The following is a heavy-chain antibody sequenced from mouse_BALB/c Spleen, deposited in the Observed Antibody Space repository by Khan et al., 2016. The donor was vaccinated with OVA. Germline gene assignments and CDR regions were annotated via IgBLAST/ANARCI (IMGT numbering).Heavy chain of an antibody. CDR3: ATHLTGSFAY. CDR2: ISSDGDYT. J-gene: IGHJ3*01. D-gene: IGHD4-1*01. Sequence: EVELVESGGDLVKSGGSLKLSCAASGFTFSPYSMSWVRQTPDKRLKWVATISSDGDYTYYPDSVKGRFNISRDNAKNTLYLQMSSLKSEDTAIYYCATHLTGSFAYWGQGTLVTVSA. CDR1: GFTFSPYS. V-gene: IGHV5-6*01.